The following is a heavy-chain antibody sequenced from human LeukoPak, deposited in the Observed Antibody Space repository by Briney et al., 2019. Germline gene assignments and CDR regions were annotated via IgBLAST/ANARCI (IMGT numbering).Heavy chain of an antibody. J-gene: IGHJ4*02. CDR1: GFIFDDYA. CDR3: ARRAGAYSHPYDY. Sequence: PGGSLRLSCAASGFIFDDYAIYWVRQAPGKGLEWVSFIYSGGSTHYSDSVKGRFTISRDNSKNTLYLQMNSLRAEDTAVYYCARRAGAYSHPYDYWGQGTLVTVSS. D-gene: IGHD4/OR15-4a*01. CDR2: IYSGGST. V-gene: IGHV3-53*01.